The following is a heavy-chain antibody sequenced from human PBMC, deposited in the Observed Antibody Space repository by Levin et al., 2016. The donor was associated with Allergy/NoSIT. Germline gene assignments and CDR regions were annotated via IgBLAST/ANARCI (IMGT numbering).Heavy chain of an antibody. Sequence: WVRQAPGQGLEWMGWISAYNGNTNYAQNLQGRVTMTTDTSTSTAYMELRSLRSDDTAVYYCARDKGGPYYYDSSGYDHWGQGTLVTVSS. D-gene: IGHD3-22*01. CDR2: ISAYNGNT. J-gene: IGHJ4*02. V-gene: IGHV1-18*01. CDR3: ARDKGGPYYYDSSGYDH.